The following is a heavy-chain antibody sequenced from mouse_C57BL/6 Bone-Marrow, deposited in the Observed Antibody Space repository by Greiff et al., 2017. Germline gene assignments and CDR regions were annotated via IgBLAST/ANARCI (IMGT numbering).Heavy chain of an antibody. Sequence: EVKLMESGGGLVQSGRSLRLSCATSGFTFSDFYMEWVRQAPGKGLEWIAASRNKANDYTTEYSASVKGRFIVSRATSQIFLYLPMNALRAEDTAIYYCAKDSPYDSYCAMDYWGQGTSVTVSS. V-gene: IGHV7-1*01. CDR2: SRNKANDYTT. CDR1: GFTFSDFY. J-gene: IGHJ4*01. CDR3: AKDSPYDSYCAMDY. D-gene: IGHD2-3*01.